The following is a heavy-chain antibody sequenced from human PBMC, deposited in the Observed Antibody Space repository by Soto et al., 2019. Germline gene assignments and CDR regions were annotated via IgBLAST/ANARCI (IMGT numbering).Heavy chain of an antibody. V-gene: IGHV1-69*12. Sequence: QVQLVQSGAEVKKPGSSVKVSCKASGGTFSSYAISWVRQAPGQGLEWMGGIIPIFVTANYAQKFQGRVTITADESTSTDYMELSSLRSEDTAVYYCSRASRGYWQDDPWGQGTLVTVSS. CDR3: SRASRGYWQDDP. J-gene: IGHJ5*02. CDR2: IIPIFVTA. D-gene: IGHD3-22*01. CDR1: GGTFSSYA.